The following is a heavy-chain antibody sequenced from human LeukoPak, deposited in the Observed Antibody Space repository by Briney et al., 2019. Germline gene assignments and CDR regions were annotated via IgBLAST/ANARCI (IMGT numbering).Heavy chain of an antibody. CDR3: ARDPTNTSGRYAHFDY. Sequence: ASVKVSCKASGFTFTRYGITWVRQAPGQGLEGMGWISAYNGDTNYAQRLQGRVTMTRDTSTSTVYMELRSLSSDDTAVYYCARDPTNTSGRYAHFDYWGQGTLVTVSS. CDR2: ISAYNGDT. D-gene: IGHD6-19*01. V-gene: IGHV1-18*01. CDR1: GFTFTRYG. J-gene: IGHJ4*02.